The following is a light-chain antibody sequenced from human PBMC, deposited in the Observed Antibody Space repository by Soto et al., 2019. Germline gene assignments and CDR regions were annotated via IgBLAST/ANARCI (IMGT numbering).Light chain of an antibody. CDR2: GND. Sequence: QSVLTQPPSASGTPGQRVTISCSGSSSNIGGNIVNWYQQLPGTAPKLLIFGNDQRPSWVPDRFSGSKSGTSASLAISGLQSEDEANYYCSSYTSSSGVFGGGTKLTVL. CDR3: SSYTSSSGV. V-gene: IGLV1-44*01. CDR1: SSNIGGNI. J-gene: IGLJ2*01.